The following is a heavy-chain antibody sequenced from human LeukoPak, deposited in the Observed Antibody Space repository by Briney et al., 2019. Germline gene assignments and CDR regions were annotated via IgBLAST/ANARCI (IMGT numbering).Heavy chain of an antibody. D-gene: IGHD3-3*01. Sequence: SETLSLTCAVYGGSFSGYYWSRIRQPPGKGLEWIGEINHSGSTNYNPSLKSRVTISVDTSKNQFSLKLSSVTAADTAVYYCARGRGYYHYYYMDVWGKGTTVTVSS. CDR3: ARGRGYYHYYYMDV. V-gene: IGHV4-34*01. J-gene: IGHJ6*03. CDR1: GGSFSGYY. CDR2: INHSGST.